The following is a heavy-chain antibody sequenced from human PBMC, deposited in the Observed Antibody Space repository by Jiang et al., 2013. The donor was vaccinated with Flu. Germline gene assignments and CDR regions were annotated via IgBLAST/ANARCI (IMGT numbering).Heavy chain of an antibody. CDR3: AKEGRGDYDFWSGYYYYYYYGMDV. D-gene: IGHD3-3*01. CDR2: IRYDGSNK. Sequence: RLSCAASGFTFSSYGMHWARQAPGKGLEWVAFIRYDGSNKYYADSVKGRFTISRDNSKNTLYLQMNSLRAEDTAVYYCAKEGRGDYDFWSGYYYYYYYGMDVWGQGTTVTVSS. V-gene: IGHV3-30*02. J-gene: IGHJ6*02. CDR1: GFTFSSYG.